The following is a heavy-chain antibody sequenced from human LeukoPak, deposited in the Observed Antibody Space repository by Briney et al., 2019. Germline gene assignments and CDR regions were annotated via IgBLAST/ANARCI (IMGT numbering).Heavy chain of an antibody. J-gene: IGHJ3*02. D-gene: IGHD6-25*01. Sequence: SETLSLTCTVSGGSISSYYWSWIRQPPGKGLEWIGRIYTSGSTNYNPSLESRVTMSVDTSKNQFSLKLSSVTAADSAVYYCAREASGTHAFDIWGQGTMVTVSS. CDR1: GGSISSYY. CDR2: IYTSGST. CDR3: AREASGTHAFDI. V-gene: IGHV4-4*07.